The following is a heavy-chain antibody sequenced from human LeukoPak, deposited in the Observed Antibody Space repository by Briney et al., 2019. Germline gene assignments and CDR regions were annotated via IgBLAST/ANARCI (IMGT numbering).Heavy chain of an antibody. CDR2: MNPNSGNT. D-gene: IGHD6-19*01. Sequence: GASVKVSCKASGYTFTSYDIHWVRQATGQGLEWMGWMNPNSGNTGYAQKFQGRVTMTRSTSISTAYMELSSLRSEDTAVYYCARAPTYSSGYWFDPWGQGTLVTVSS. V-gene: IGHV1-8*01. J-gene: IGHJ5*02. CDR1: GYTFTSYD. CDR3: ARAPTYSSGYWFDP.